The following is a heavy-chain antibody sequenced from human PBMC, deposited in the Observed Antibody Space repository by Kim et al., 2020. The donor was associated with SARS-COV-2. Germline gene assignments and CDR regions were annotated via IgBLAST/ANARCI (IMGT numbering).Heavy chain of an antibody. CDR2: ISGSGTAI. CDR1: GFTFSASA. J-gene: IGHJ4*01. CDR3: VKGEAPECYYMGFDY. V-gene: IGHV3-23*01. D-gene: IGHD2-21*01. Sequence: GGSLRLSCAASGFTFSASAMRWVRQAPGKGLEWVSRISGSGTAIYYADSVKGRFTISRDTSRDTLYLQMNSLRAEDTALYYCVKGEAPECYYMGFDYWG.